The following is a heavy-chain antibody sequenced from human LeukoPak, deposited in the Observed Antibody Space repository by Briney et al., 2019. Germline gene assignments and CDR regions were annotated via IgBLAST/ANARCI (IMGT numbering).Heavy chain of an antibody. J-gene: IGHJ4*02. Sequence: SETLSLTCTVSGGSIRSSNYYWGWIRQPPGRGLEWIGIIYYSGSTYYNPSLKSRVTISVDTSKNQISLKLNSVTAADTAVYYCARSLAGPRARPSHYWGQGILVTVSS. D-gene: IGHD6-19*01. CDR2: IYYSGST. V-gene: IGHV4-39*01. CDR1: GGSIRSSNYY. CDR3: ARSLAGPRARPSHY.